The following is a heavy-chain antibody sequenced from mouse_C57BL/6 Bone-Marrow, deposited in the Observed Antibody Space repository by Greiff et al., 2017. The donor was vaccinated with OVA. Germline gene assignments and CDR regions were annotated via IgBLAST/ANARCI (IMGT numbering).Heavy chain of an antibody. CDR1: GYTFTSYW. J-gene: IGHJ2*01. D-gene: IGHD2-12*01. CDR3: ERSWSYYSYFFDY. Sequence: QVQLQQPGAELVKPGASVKLSCKASGYTFTSYWMHWVKQRPGQGLEWIGMIHPNSGSTNYNEKFKSKATLTVDKSSSTAYMQLSSLTSEDSADYYCERSWSYYSYFFDYWGQGTTLTVSS. CDR2: IHPNSGST. V-gene: IGHV1-64*01.